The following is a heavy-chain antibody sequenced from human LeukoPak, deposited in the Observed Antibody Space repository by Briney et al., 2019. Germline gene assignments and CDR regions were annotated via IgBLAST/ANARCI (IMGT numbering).Heavy chain of an antibody. Sequence: GGSLRLSCTGSGFNFNMFAMNWVRQAPGQGLEWVSGLSRGGGTTNYADSVKGRCTISRDKSKNMVFLQMNSLRPEDTAVYYCAKEQRIRHCSEGVCMEGYYFDYWGQGSLVTVSS. J-gene: IGHJ4*02. CDR2: LSRGGGTT. V-gene: IGHV3-23*01. D-gene: IGHD2-8*01. CDR3: AKEQRIRHCSEGVCMEGYYFDY. CDR1: GFNFNMFA.